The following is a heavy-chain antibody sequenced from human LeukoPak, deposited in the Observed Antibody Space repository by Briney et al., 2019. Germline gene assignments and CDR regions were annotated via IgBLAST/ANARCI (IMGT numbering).Heavy chain of an antibody. V-gene: IGHV4-4*07. D-gene: IGHD6-6*01. Sequence: SETLSLTCTVSGGSISSYYWSWIRQPAGKGLEWIGRIYTSGSTNDNHSLKSRVTMSVDTSKNQFSLKLSSVTGADTAVYYCARESSKGNDYLGQGTLVTVSS. J-gene: IGHJ4*02. CDR3: ARESSKGNDY. CDR1: GGSISSYY. CDR2: IYTSGST.